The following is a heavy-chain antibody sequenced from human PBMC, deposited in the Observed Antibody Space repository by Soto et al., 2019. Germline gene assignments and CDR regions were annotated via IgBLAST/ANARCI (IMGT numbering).Heavy chain of an antibody. CDR2: IYYSGST. D-gene: IGHD2-15*01. J-gene: IGHJ4*02. Sequence: SETLSLTCTVSGGSISSSSYYWGWIRQPPGKGLEWIGSIYYSGSTYYNPSLKSRVTISVDTSKNQFSLKLSSVTAADTAVYYCAGPVVVVAVGEYYFDYWGQGTLVTVSS. V-gene: IGHV4-39*01. CDR1: GGSISSSSYY. CDR3: AGPVVVVAVGEYYFDY.